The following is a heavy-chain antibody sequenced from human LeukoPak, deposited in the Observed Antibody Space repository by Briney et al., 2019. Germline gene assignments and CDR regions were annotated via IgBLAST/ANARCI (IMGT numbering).Heavy chain of an antibody. D-gene: IGHD3-16*02. CDR1: GGSISSSSYY. Sequence: PSETLSLTCTVSGGSISSSSYYWGWIRQPPGKGLEWIGSIYYSGSTYYNPSLKSRVTISVDTSENQFSLKLSSVTAADTAVYYCATFPTLRLGELSLYRRIPSWGQGTLVTVSS. J-gene: IGHJ5*02. V-gene: IGHV4-39*01. CDR3: ATFPTLRLGELSLYRRIPS. CDR2: IYYSGST.